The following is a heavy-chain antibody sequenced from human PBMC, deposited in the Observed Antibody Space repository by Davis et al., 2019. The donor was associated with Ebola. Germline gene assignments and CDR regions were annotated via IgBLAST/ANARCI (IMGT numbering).Heavy chain of an antibody. CDR2: IKQDGSEK. Sequence: GESLKISCAASGFTFSSYWMSWVRQAPGKGLEWVANIKQDGSEKYYVDSVKGRFTISRDNAKNSLYLQMNSLRAEDTAVYYCARDRIMGWFGEFLGWGQGTLVTVSS. CDR3: ARDRIMGWFGEFLG. J-gene: IGHJ4*02. D-gene: IGHD3-10*01. CDR1: GFTFSSYW. V-gene: IGHV3-7*03.